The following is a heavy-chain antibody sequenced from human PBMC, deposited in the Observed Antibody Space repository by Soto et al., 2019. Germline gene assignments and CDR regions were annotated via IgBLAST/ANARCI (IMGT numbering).Heavy chain of an antibody. J-gene: IGHJ4*02. CDR1: GDSISNYY. CDR2: IHRSGSS. V-gene: IGHV4-4*09. D-gene: IGHD3-22*01. CDR3: ARRGKGYYDCLDY. Sequence: QVQLQESGPGLVKPSETLSLTCTVSGDSISNYYWSWIRQPPGKGLEWIGYIHRSGSSDHNPSLKSRITMSVDTSKNQFSLNVTSVTAADTAVYYCARRGKGYYDCLDYWGQGTPVTVSS.